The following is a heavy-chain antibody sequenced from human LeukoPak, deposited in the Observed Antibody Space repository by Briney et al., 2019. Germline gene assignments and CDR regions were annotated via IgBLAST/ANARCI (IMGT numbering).Heavy chain of an antibody. J-gene: IGHJ5*02. CDR1: GGSISSGGYS. V-gene: IGHV4-30-4*07. CDR3: ARVLAAAGNNWFDP. CDR2: IYYTGYT. Sequence: KPSETLSLTCAVSGGSISSGGYSWSWIRQPPGKAMEFIAYIYYTGYTYFNPSLKSRVTISVDTSKNQFSLKLSSVTAADTAVYYCARVLAAAGNNWFDPWGQGTLVTVSS. D-gene: IGHD6-13*01.